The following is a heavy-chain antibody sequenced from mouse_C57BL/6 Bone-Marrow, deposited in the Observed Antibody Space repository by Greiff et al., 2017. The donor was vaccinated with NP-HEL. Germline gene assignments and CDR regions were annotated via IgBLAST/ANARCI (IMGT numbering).Heavy chain of an antibody. V-gene: IGHV1-9*01. CDR1: GYTFTGYW. CDR2: ILPGSGST. CDR3: ARYITTVVALDWYFDV. Sequence: VQLQQSGAELMKPGASVKLSCKATGYTFTGYWIEWVKQRPGHGLEWIGEILPGSGSTNYNEKFKGKATFTADTSSNTAYMQLSSLTTEDSAIYYCARYITTVVALDWYFDVWGTGTTVTVSS. D-gene: IGHD1-1*01. J-gene: IGHJ1*03.